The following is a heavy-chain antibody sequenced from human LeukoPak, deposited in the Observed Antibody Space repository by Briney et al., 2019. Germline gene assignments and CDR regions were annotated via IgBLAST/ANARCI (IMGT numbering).Heavy chain of an antibody. D-gene: IGHD3-10*01. V-gene: IGHV4-59*01. CDR3: ARGALLWFGDKMEYYFDY. Sequence: SETLSLTCTVSGVSITNYYWSWIRQPPGKRLEWVGFISYSGTTNYNPSLKSRVSIFADNSTKQLFLKLITMPAADTAVVYYARGALLWFGDKMEYYFDYWGKGTLLTVSS. J-gene: IGHJ4*02. CDR1: GVSITNYY. CDR2: ISYSGTT.